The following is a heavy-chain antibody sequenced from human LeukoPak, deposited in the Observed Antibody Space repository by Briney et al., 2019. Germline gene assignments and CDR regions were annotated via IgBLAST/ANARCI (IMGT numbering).Heavy chain of an antibody. V-gene: IGHV4-39*01. J-gene: IGHJ4*02. CDR2: IYSSGST. D-gene: IGHD6-19*01. CDR1: GFTFSSYW. CDR3: ARAHTRRYSSGWYQGRGYYFDY. Sequence: GSLRLSCAASGFTFSSYWMSWVRQAPGKGLEWIGSIYSSGSTYYNPSLKSRVTISVDTSKNQFSLKLSSVTAADTAVYYCARAHTRRYSSGWYQGRGYYFDYWGQGTLVTVSS.